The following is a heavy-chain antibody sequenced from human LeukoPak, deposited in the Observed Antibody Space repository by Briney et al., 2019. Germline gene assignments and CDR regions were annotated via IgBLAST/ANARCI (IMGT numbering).Heavy chain of an antibody. V-gene: IGHV1-2*06. CDR3: ARARDGYNSGAFDI. CDR2: INPNSGGT. Sequence: ASVKVSCKASGYTFTGYYMHWVRQAPGQGLEWMGRINPNSGGTNYAQKFQGRVTMTRDTSISTAYMELSRLRSGDTAVYYCARARDGYNSGAFDIWGQGTMVTVSS. D-gene: IGHD5-24*01. CDR1: GYTFTGYY. J-gene: IGHJ3*02.